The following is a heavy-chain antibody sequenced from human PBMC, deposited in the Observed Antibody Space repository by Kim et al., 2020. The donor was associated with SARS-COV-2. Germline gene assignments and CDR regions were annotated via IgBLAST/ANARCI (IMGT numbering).Heavy chain of an antibody. V-gene: IGHV3-73*01. Sequence: GGSLRLSCAASGFTFSGSAMHWVRQASGKGLEWVGRIRSKANSYATAYAASVKGRFTISRDDSKNTAYLQMNSLKTEDTAVYYCTRLDSSSWADCWGQGTLVTVSS. CDR3: TRLDSSSWADC. CDR2: IRSKANSYAT. D-gene: IGHD6-13*01. CDR1: GFTFSGSA. J-gene: IGHJ4*02.